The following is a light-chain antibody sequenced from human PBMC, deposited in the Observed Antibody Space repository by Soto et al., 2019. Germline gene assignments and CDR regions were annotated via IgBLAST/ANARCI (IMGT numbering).Light chain of an antibody. CDR1: QSVSNNY. CDR2: GAS. Sequence: DIVMTQSPATLPVSPGDRASLSCRASQSVSNNYLAWHQQRPGQAPRPLIFGASNRATGVPDRFTGSASGTDFTLTISRLQPEDFALYFCQQYASSPVTFGGGTKVDI. V-gene: IGKV3-20*01. J-gene: IGKJ4*01. CDR3: QQYASSPVT.